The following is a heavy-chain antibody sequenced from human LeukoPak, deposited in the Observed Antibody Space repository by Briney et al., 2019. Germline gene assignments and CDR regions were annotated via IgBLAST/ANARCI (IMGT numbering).Heavy chain of an antibody. Sequence: SVKVSCKASGGTFSSYAISWVRQAPGQGLEWMGGIIPIFGTANYAQKFQGRVTIAADESTSTAYMELSSLRSEDTAVYYCARVITHIVVVPAANAFDIWGQGTMVTVSS. CDR2: IIPIFGTA. CDR3: ARVITHIVVVPAANAFDI. V-gene: IGHV1-69*13. CDR1: GGTFSSYA. J-gene: IGHJ3*02. D-gene: IGHD2-2*01.